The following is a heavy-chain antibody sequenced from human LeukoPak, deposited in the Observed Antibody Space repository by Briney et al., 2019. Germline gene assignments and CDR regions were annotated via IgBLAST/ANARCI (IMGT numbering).Heavy chain of an antibody. CDR1: GFTFSYDW. V-gene: IGHV3-7*04. J-gene: IGHJ4*02. CDR2: IKGDGSEK. CDR3: ARDRGWYHADY. D-gene: IGHD6-19*01. Sequence: PGGSLRPSCAASGFTFSYDWMGWARQAPGKGLEWVANIKGDGSEKHYVDSVKGRFTISRDNTKNSLYLQMNSLRVEDTAVYYCARDRGWYHADYWGQGTLVTVSS.